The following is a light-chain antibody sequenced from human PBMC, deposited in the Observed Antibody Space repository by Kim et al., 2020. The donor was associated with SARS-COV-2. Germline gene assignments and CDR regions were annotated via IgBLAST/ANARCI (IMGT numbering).Light chain of an antibody. V-gene: IGLV1-51*01. CDR3: GTWDSSLSAGV. CDR1: SSNIGNNY. Sequence: GQKVTISGSGSSSNIGNNYGSWYQQLPETAPKRHIYDNNKRPSGIPDRGSGSKSGTSATLGITGLQTGDEADYYCGTWDSSLSAGVFGGGTQLTVL. J-gene: IGLJ3*02. CDR2: DNN.